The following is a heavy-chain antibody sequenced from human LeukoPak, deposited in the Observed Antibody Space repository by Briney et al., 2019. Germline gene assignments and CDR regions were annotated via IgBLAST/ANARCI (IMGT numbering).Heavy chain of an antibody. CDR2: ISAYNGNT. D-gene: IGHD2-2*01. CDR1: GYTFTGYY. Sequence: VSVKVSCKASGYTFTGYYMHWVRQAPGQGLEWMGWISAYNGNTNYAQKLQGRVTMTTDTSTSTAYMELRSLRSDDTAVYYCARGYCGSTSCFNFDYWGQGTLVTVSS. J-gene: IGHJ4*02. V-gene: IGHV1-18*04. CDR3: ARGYCGSTSCFNFDY.